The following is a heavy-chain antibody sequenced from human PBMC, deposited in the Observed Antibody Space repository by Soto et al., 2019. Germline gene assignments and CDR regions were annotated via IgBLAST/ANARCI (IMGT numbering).Heavy chain of an antibody. V-gene: IGHV3-23*01. J-gene: IGHJ4*01. CDR3: AKRNSVPGGHLDDY. CDR1: GFTFSNYA. D-gene: IGHD3-16*01. Sequence: GGSLRLSCAASGFTFSNYAMSWVRQAPGKGLEWVSAISENGGSTYYADSVKGRFTISRDNSKSALYLQMNSLRAEDTAVYYCAKRNSVPGGHLDDYWGHGNLVTVSS. CDR2: ISENGGST.